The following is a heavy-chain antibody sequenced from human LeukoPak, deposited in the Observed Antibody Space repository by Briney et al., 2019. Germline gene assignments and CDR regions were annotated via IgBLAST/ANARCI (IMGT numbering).Heavy chain of an antibody. V-gene: IGHV3-23*01. Sequence: GGSLRLSCAASAFTFRSYAMGWVRQAGGKGLEWVSAISGSGGSTYYADSVKGRFTISRDNAKNTLYLQMNSLRAEDTAVYYCAKAYCSSTTCYANWFDPWGQGTLVTVSS. D-gene: IGHD2-2*01. J-gene: IGHJ5*02. CDR2: ISGSGGST. CDR3: AKAYCSSTTCYANWFDP. CDR1: AFTFRSYA.